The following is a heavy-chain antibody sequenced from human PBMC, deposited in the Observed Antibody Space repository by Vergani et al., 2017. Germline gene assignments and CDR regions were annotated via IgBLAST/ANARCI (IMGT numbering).Heavy chain of an antibody. CDR2: ISGSGGIT. J-gene: IGHJ6*02. D-gene: IGHD5-12*01. CDR1: GFTFNHYA. CDR3: AKANPRNSGYDYLYYYHAMDV. V-gene: IGHV3-23*04. Sequence: EVQLVESGGDFVQPGGSLTLSCAASGFTFNHYAMNWVRQATGKGRAWISGISGSGGITYSAGSVKGRFTISRDSSKKTLYLQMNSLSAGDTAVYYCAKANPRNSGYDYLYYYHAMDVWGQGTTVTVSS.